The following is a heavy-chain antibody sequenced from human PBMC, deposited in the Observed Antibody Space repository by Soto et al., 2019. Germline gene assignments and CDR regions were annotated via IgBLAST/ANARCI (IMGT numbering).Heavy chain of an antibody. CDR2: ISSSSSYI. Sequence: EVQLVESGGGLVKPGGSLRLSCAASGFTFSSYSMNWVRQAPGKGLEWVSSISSSSSYIYYADSVKGRFTISRDNAKHSLYLQMKSISAEDTAVYYCARVGGQLVPGFDYWGQGTLVTVSS. CDR1: GFTFSSYS. V-gene: IGHV3-21*01. D-gene: IGHD6-6*01. CDR3: ARVGGQLVPGFDY. J-gene: IGHJ4*02.